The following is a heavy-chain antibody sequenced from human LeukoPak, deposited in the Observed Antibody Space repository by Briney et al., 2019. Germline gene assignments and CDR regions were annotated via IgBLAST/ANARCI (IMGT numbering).Heavy chain of an antibody. CDR1: GYIFTNYW. V-gene: IGHV5-51*01. CDR3: ARRLGIAMSDRFDP. D-gene: IGHD6-13*01. Sequence: GESLKISCKASGYIFTNYWIGWVRQMPGKGLEWMGIIYPRDSDTRYSPSFQGQVTVSADKSISTAYLQWNTLEASDTAMYYCARRLGIAMSDRFDPWGQGTLVTVSS. J-gene: IGHJ5*02. CDR2: IYPRDSDT.